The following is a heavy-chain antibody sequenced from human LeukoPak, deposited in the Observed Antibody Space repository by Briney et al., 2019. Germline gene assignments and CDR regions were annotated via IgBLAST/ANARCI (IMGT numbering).Heavy chain of an antibody. Sequence: GGSLRLSCGASGFTFNAYTMHWVRQVPGKGLEWVSSMSSSRDYVFYADSVKGRFTIFRDNANQSLDLEMSSLGGEDTAIYYCARGQVGAAFDYWGRGTLVTVSS. CDR2: MSSSRDYV. CDR1: GFTFNAYT. V-gene: IGHV3-21*01. J-gene: IGHJ4*02. CDR3: ARGQVGAAFDY. D-gene: IGHD1-26*01.